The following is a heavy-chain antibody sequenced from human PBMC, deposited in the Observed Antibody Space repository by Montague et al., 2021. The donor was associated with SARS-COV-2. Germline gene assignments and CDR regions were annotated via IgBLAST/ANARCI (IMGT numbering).Heavy chain of an antibody. V-gene: IGHV4-61*02. D-gene: IGHD5-12*01. CDR1: GGSISSGSYS. CDR2: IYTSGTT. J-gene: IGHJ4*02. CDR3: ARAHSGSWAHLDN. Sequence: TLSLTCTVSGGSISSGSYSWSWIRQPAGKGLEWIGRIYTSGTTDYSFSLKSRVTISVDTSKNQFSLKLTSVTAADTAVYYCARAHSGSWAHLDNWGQGSLVTVSS.